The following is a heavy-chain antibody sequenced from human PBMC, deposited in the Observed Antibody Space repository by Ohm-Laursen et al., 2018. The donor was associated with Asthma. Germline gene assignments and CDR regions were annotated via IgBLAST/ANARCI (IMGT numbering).Heavy chain of an antibody. CDR3: ARAQKLLYGSGQPRIDAFDI. V-gene: IGHV4-31*02. D-gene: IGHD3-10*01. CDR1: GGSISSGGYY. CDR2: IYYSGST. J-gene: IGHJ3*02. Sequence: PSQTLSLTWTVSGGSISSGGYYWSWIRQHPGKGLEWIGYIYYSGSTYYNPSLKSRVTISVDTSKNQFSLKLSSVTAADTAVYYCARAQKLLYGSGQPRIDAFDIWGQGTMVTVSS.